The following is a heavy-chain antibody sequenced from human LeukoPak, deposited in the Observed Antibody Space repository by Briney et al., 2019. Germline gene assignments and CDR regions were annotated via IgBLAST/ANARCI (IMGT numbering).Heavy chain of an antibody. D-gene: IGHD3-9*01. CDR1: GYTFTDYD. CDR2: MNPNSGNT. Sequence: ASVMVSCKASGYTFTDYDINWVRQATGQGLEWMGWMNPNSGNTGYTQKFQGRVTMTRNTSISTAYMELSSLRSEDTAVYYCARAELRYFDWPPGDYWGQGTLVTVSS. J-gene: IGHJ4*02. CDR3: ARAELRYFDWPPGDY. V-gene: IGHV1-8*01.